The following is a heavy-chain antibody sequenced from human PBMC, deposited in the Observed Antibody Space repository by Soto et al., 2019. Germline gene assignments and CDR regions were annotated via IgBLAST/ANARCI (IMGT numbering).Heavy chain of an antibody. CDR2: IWYDGSNK. J-gene: IGHJ4*02. CDR3: ARDADYGSGSYAY. V-gene: IGHV3-33*01. CDR1: GFTFSSFG. Sequence: QVQLVESGGGVVQPGRSLRLSCAASGFTFSSFGMHWVRQAPGKGLEWVAVIWYDGSNKYYADSVKGRFTISRDNSKNTLYLPRTSLSAEDTAVYYCARDADYGSGSYAYWGQGTLVTVSS. D-gene: IGHD3-10*01.